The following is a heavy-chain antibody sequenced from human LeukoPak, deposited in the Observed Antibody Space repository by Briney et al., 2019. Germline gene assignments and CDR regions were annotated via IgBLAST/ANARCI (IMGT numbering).Heavy chain of an antibody. J-gene: IGHJ6*04. Sequence: GGSLRLSCAASGFTFSSYSMNWVRQAPGKGLEWVSSISSSSSYIYYADSVKGRFTISRDNAKNSLYLQMNSLRAEDTAVYYCARDRSGSDYGMDVWGKGPTVTVSS. V-gene: IGHV3-21*01. D-gene: IGHD3-10*01. CDR2: ISSSSSYI. CDR1: GFTFSSYS. CDR3: ARDRSGSDYGMDV.